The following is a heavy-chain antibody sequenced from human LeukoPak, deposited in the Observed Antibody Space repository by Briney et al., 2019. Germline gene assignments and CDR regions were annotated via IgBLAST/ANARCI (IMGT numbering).Heavy chain of an antibody. CDR3: ARLPYDSSGYFDY. D-gene: IGHD3-22*01. V-gene: IGHV4-30-4*01. J-gene: IGHJ4*02. CDR2: IYYSGST. Sequence: SETLSLTCTVSGGSISSGDYYWSWIRQPPGKGLEWIGYIYYSGSTYYNPSLKSRVTILIDTSKNEFSLKLSSVTAADTAVYYCARLPYDSSGYFDYWGQGTLVTVSS. CDR1: GGSISSGDYY.